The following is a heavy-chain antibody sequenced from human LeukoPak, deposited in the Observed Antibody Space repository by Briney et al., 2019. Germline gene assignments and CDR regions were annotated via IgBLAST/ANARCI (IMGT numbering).Heavy chain of an antibody. V-gene: IGHV1-69*06. CDR2: LIPIFGTA. J-gene: IGHJ4*02. Sequence: ASVKVSCKASGGTFSSYAISWVRQAPGQGLEWMGGLIPIFGTANYAQKFQGRVTITADKSTSTAYMELSSLRSEDTAVYYCARDVLGYFSGGSCYSDYCGQGALGTVSS. CDR1: GGTFSSYA. CDR3: ARDVLGYFSGGSCYSDY. D-gene: IGHD2-15*01.